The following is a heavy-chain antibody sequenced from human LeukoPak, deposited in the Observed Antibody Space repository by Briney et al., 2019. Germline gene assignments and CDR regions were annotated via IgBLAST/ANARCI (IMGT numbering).Heavy chain of an antibody. V-gene: IGHV3-11*01. CDR1: GFTFSDYY. CDR3: AKDAFKEERYDAFDI. CDR2: ISSSGSTI. D-gene: IGHD1-1*01. Sequence: KPGGSLRLSCAASGFTFSDYYMSWIRQAPGKGLEWVSYISSSGSTIYYADSVKGRFTISRDNAKNSLYLQMNSLRAEDTAVYYCAKDAFKEERYDAFDIWGQGTMVTVSS. J-gene: IGHJ3*02.